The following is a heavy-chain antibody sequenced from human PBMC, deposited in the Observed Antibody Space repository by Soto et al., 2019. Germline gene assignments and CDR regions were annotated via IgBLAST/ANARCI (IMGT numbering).Heavy chain of an antibody. D-gene: IGHD3-22*01. J-gene: IGHJ4*01. CDR2: VFHSGTT. V-gene: IGHV4-38-2*02. CDR1: GYSIDSGGYF. CDR3: ERDPHYYENIDYVDY. Sequence: PSETLSLTCAVSGYSIDSGGYFWGWIRQPPGKGLEWIGSVFHSGTTYSNPSLKSRITISVDTSKNQFSLDLRSVTAAETAVYYRERDPHYYENIDYVDYWGHGTLVTVSS.